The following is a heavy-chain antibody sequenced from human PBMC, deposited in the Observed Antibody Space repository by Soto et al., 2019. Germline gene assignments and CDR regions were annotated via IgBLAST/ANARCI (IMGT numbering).Heavy chain of an antibody. CDR2: IKQDGSEK. D-gene: IGHD5-18*01. CDR3: ASDRRGYAYRGFDS. V-gene: IGHV3-7*01. CDR1: GFTFSGYW. J-gene: IGHJ4*02. Sequence: GSLRLSCEASGFTFSGYWMSWVRQAPGKGLEWVANIKQDGSEKFYVDSVKGRFTISRDNSRNSLYLQMNSLRAEDSGVYHCASDRRGYAYRGFDSWGKGT.